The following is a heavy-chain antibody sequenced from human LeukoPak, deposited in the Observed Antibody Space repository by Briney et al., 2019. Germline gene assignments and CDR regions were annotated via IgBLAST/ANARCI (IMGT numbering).Heavy chain of an antibody. Sequence: GGSLRLSCAASGFTFTVYAMSWVRQAPGKGLEWVSSINYSGARIFYLDSVRGRFTISRDNSKNTLYLQMNSLRAEDTAIYYCAKEWQFESWGQGTLVTVSS. J-gene: IGHJ4*02. CDR2: INYSGARI. CDR1: GFTFTVYA. CDR3: AKEWQFES. D-gene: IGHD5-12*01. V-gene: IGHV3-23*01.